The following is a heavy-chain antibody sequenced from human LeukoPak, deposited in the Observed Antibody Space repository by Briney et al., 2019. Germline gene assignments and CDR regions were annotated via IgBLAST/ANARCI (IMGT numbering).Heavy chain of an antibody. Sequence: GGSLRLSCAASGFTVSGLYMSWVRQAPGKGLEWVSVIHSGGSTYYADSVKGRFTISRDSSQNTLYLQMNSLRAEDTAVYYCAGGKFGGVDDYWGQGTLVTVSS. J-gene: IGHJ4*02. V-gene: IGHV3-53*01. CDR1: GFTVSGLY. CDR2: IHSGGST. D-gene: IGHD3-16*01. CDR3: AGGKFGGVDDY.